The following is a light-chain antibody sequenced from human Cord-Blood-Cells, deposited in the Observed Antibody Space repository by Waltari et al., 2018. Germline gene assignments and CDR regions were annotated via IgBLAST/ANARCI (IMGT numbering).Light chain of an antibody. CDR3: SSYAGSNKIVV. V-gene: IGLV2-8*01. J-gene: IGLJ2*01. CDR1: SSDVGGYNY. Sequence: QSALTQPPSASGSPGQSITISCTGTSSDVGGYNYVSWYQQHPGKAPKLMIYEVSKRPSWVPDRFSGSKSGNTASLTVSGLQAEDEADYYCSSYAGSNKIVVFGGGTKLTVL. CDR2: EVS.